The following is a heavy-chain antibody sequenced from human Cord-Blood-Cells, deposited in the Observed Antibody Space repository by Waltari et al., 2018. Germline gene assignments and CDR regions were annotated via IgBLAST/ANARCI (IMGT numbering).Heavy chain of an antibody. J-gene: IGHJ5*02. V-gene: IGHV4-34*01. D-gene: IGHD1-20*01. CDR2: NNHSGST. CDR3: ATRDDNWNWFDP. Sequence: QVQLQQWGAGLLKPSETLSLTCAVYGGSFRGYYWSWIRQPPGKGLEWIGENNHSGSTNYNPSLKSRVTISVDTSKNQFSLKLSSVTAADTAVYYCATRDDNWNWFDPWGQGTLVTVSS. CDR1: GGSFRGYY.